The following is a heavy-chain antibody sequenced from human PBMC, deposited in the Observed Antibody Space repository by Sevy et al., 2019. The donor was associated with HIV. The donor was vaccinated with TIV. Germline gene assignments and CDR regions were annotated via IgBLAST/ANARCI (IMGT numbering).Heavy chain of an antibody. D-gene: IGHD2-21*01. CDR3: AAEATLAYCGGDCYWRAFDI. Sequence: GGSLRLSCAASGFTFSSYGMHWVRQAPGKGLEWVAVISYDGSNKYYADSVKGRFTISRDNSKNTLYLQMNSLRAEDTAVDYCAAEATLAYCGGDCYWRAFDIWGQETMVPVSS. CDR1: GFTFSSYG. J-gene: IGHJ3*02. CDR2: ISYDGSNK. V-gene: IGHV3-30*03.